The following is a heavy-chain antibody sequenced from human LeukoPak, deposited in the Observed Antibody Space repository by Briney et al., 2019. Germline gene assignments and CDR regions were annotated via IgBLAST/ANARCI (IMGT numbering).Heavy chain of an antibody. Sequence: GGSLRLSCAASGFTFSSYGMSWVRQAPGKGLEWVSAISGSGGSTYYADSVKGRFTISRDNAKNSLYLQMNSLRAEDTAVYYCARVLMTINYDSGDTLDYWGQGTLVTVSS. CDR3: ARVLMTINYDSGDTLDY. CDR1: GFTFSSYG. CDR2: ISGSGGST. V-gene: IGHV3-23*01. J-gene: IGHJ4*02. D-gene: IGHD4-17*01.